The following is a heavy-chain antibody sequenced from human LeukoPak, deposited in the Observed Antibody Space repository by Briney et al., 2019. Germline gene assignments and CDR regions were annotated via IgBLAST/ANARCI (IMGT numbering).Heavy chain of an antibody. D-gene: IGHD6-6*01. CDR1: GGSISSYY. CDR3: ARDLEYNSFNWFDP. J-gene: IGHJ5*02. Sequence: SETLSLTCTVPGGSISSYYWTWIRQPAGKGLEWIGRIYNSGSTNYNPSLKSRVTMSLDTSKNQFSLKLSSMTAADTAVYYCARDLEYNSFNWFDPWGQGTLVTVSS. CDR2: IYNSGST. V-gene: IGHV4-4*07.